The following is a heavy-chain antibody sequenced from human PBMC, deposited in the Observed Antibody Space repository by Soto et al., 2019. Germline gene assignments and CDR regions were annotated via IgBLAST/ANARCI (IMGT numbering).Heavy chain of an antibody. Sequence: SETLSLTCTVSGGSISSGGYYWSWIRQHPGKGLEWIGYIYYSGSTYYNPSLKSRVTISVDTSKNQFSLKLSSVTAADTAVYYCARERVGVVVTAVNWFDYWGQGTLVTAPQ. J-gene: IGHJ4*02. V-gene: IGHV4-31*03. CDR1: GGSISSGGYY. CDR2: IYYSGST. CDR3: ARERVGVVVTAVNWFDY. D-gene: IGHD2-21*02.